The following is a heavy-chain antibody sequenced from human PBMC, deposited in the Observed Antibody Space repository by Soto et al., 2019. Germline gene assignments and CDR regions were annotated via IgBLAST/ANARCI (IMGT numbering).Heavy chain of an antibody. CDR1: GYTFTTYN. J-gene: IGHJ4*02. CDR3: VRYGVAATY. CDR2: MNPNSGNT. D-gene: IGHD3-10*01. Sequence: ASVNVSCKASGYTFTTYNINWVRQATGQGLEWMGWMNPNSGNTGYAQKFQDRITLTRDTSITTAYMELSSLRSDDTAVYFCVRYGVAATYWGQGTQVTVSS. V-gene: IGHV1-8*01.